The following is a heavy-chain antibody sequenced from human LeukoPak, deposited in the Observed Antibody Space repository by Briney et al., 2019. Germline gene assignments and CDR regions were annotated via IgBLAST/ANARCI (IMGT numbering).Heavy chain of an antibody. CDR3: ARDRGY. Sequence: PGGSLRLSCAASGFTFSIYPMTCVRQAPGKGLEWVSGISGSGDLTYYADSVKGRFTISRDNSKNTLYLQMNSVRAEDTSVYYCARDRGYWGQGTLVTVSS. CDR1: GFTFSIYP. CDR2: ISGSGDLT. D-gene: IGHD3-10*01. V-gene: IGHV3-23*01. J-gene: IGHJ4*02.